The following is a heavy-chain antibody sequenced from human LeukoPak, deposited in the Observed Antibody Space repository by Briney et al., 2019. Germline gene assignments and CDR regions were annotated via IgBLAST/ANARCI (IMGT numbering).Heavy chain of an antibody. CDR2: ITGSGDRI. Sequence: PGGSLRLPCAASGFIFNNYPMSWVRQAPGKGLEWVSAITGSGDRIYYADSVKGRFTISRDNSKNTLSLQMNTLSAEDTAVYYCAKENPVGGTNYFDYWGQGTVVTVSS. V-gene: IGHV3-23*01. CDR3: AKENPVGGTNYFDY. CDR1: GFIFNNYP. J-gene: IGHJ4*02. D-gene: IGHD1-26*01.